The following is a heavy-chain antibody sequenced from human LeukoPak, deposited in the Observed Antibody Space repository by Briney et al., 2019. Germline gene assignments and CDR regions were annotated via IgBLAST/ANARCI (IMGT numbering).Heavy chain of an antibody. J-gene: IGHJ3*01. Sequence: GGSLRLSCAASGFTFSSFDMSWVRQAPGKGLEWVSVIYSGGSPDYADSAKGRFTISTDNSKNTLYLQMNSLRVEDTAVYYCARDGADNSGYYFGSLWGQGTVVTVSS. D-gene: IGHD3-22*01. CDR2: IYSGGSP. CDR3: ARDGADNSGYYFGSL. V-gene: IGHV3-53*01. CDR1: GFTFSSFD.